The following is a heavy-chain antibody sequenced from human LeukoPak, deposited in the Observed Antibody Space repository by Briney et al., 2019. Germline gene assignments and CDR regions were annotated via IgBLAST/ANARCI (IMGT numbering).Heavy chain of an antibody. Sequence: GGSLRLSCAASGFTFSSYWMSWVRQAPGKGLEWVANIKQDGSEKYYVDSVKGRFTISRDNAKNSLYLQMNSLRAEDTAVYYCAVPVYGSSWYGSSPFDYWGQGTLVTVSS. V-gene: IGHV3-7*01. CDR2: IKQDGSEK. CDR1: GFTFSSYW. CDR3: AVPVYGSSWYGSSPFDY. D-gene: IGHD6-13*01. J-gene: IGHJ4*02.